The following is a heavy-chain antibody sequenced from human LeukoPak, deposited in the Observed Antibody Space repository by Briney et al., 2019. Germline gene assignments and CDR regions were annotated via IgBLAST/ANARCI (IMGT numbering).Heavy chain of an antibody. Sequence: GESLKISCQGTGYRFTSYWIAWVRQMRGKDLEWMGIIYPGDSDTRYSPSFQGQVTMSADKSISTAYLQWSSLGASDTAMYYCARLVGYCSSTSCYEEGWVDPWGQGTLVTVSS. CDR2: IYPGDSDT. V-gene: IGHV5-51*01. CDR3: ARLVGYCSSTSCYEEGWVDP. J-gene: IGHJ5*02. CDR1: GYRFTSYW. D-gene: IGHD2-2*01.